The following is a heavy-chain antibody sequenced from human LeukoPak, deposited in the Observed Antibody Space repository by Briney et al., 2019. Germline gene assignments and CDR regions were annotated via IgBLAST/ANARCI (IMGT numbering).Heavy chain of an antibody. CDR2: INHSGST. CDR1: GGSFSGYY. V-gene: IGHV4-34*01. J-gene: IGHJ4*02. CDR3: ARGGGYASPIGY. Sequence: SETLSLTCAVYGGSFSGYYWSWIRQPPGKGLEWIGEINHSGSTNYNPSLKSRVTISVDTSKNQFSLKLSSVTAADTAVYYCARGGGYASPIGYWGQGALATVSS. D-gene: IGHD5-12*01.